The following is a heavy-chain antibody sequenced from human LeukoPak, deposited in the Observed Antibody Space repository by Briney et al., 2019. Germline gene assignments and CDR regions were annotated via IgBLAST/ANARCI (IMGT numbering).Heavy chain of an antibody. V-gene: IGHV1-69*13. CDR2: IIPIFGTA. J-gene: IGHJ4*02. Sequence: VASVKVSCKPSGGTFSSYAISCVRQAPGQGLEWMGGIIPIFGTANYAQKFQGRVAIAADESTSTAYMELSSLRSEDTAVYYCARSAYVPAAIYFDYWGQGTLVTVSS. D-gene: IGHD2-2*01. CDR3: ARSAYVPAAIYFDY. CDR1: GGTFSSYA.